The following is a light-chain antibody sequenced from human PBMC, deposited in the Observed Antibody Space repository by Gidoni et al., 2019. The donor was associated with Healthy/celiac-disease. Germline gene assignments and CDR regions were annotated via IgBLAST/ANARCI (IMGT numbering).Light chain of an antibody. CDR3: QQSYSTPFT. CDR1: QSISSY. CDR2: AAS. J-gene: IGKJ3*01. Sequence: DIQMPQSPSSLSASVGDRVTITCRARQSISSYLNWYQQKPGKAPKLLIYAASSLQSGVPSRFSGSGSGTDFTLTISSLQPEDFATYYCQQSYSTPFTFGPGTKVEIK. V-gene: IGKV1-39*01.